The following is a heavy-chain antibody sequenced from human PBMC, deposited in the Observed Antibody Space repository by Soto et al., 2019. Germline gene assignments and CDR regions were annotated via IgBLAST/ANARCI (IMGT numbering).Heavy chain of an antibody. CDR3: ARVPSSGWYLPYGMDV. V-gene: IGHV1-69*13. J-gene: IGHJ6*02. Sequence: VASVKVSCKASGGTFSRYAISWVRQAPGQGLEWMGGIIPIFGTANYAQKFQGRVTITADESTSTAYMELSSLRSEDTAVYYCARVPSSGWYLPYGMDVWGQGTTVTVSS. D-gene: IGHD3-10*01. CDR1: GGTFSRYA. CDR2: IIPIFGTA.